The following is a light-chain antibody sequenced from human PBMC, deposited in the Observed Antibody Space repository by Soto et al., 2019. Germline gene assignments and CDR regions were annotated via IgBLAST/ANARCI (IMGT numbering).Light chain of an antibody. Sequence: DIVMTQSPLSLPVTPGEPASISCRSSQSLLHCNGYNYLDWYLQKPGQSPQLLIYLGSNRASGVPDRFSGSGSGTDFTLKISRVEAEDVGVYYCMQVPQTTLKFGGGTKVDIK. J-gene: IGKJ4*02. CDR1: QSLLHCNGYNY. CDR3: MQVPQTTLK. CDR2: LGS. V-gene: IGKV2-28*01.